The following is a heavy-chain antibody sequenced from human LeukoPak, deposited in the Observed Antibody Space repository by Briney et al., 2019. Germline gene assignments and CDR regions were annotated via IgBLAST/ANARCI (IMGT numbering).Heavy chain of an antibody. V-gene: IGHV1-69*01. CDR3: AGDGTLVYGDTNYYYYGMDV. J-gene: IGHJ6*02. D-gene: IGHD4-17*01. CDR1: GGTFSSYA. Sequence: ASVEVSCKASGGTFSSYAISWVRQAHGQGLEWMGGIIPIFGTANYAQKFQGRVTITADESTSTAYMELSSLRSEDTAVYYCAGDGTLVYGDTNYYYYGMDVWGQGTTVTVSS. CDR2: IIPIFGTA.